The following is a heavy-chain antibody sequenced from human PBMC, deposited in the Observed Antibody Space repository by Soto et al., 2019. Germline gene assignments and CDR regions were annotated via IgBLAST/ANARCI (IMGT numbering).Heavy chain of an antibody. Sequence: EVQLVESGGGLVQPGGSLRLSCAASGFTVSSNYMSWVRQAPGKGLEWVSVIYSGGSTYYADSVKGRFTISRDNSKNTLYLQMNSLRAEDTAVYYCARDGPYVWGSYRFDYWGQGTLVTVSS. CDR1: GFTVSSNY. V-gene: IGHV3-66*01. CDR2: IYSGGST. J-gene: IGHJ4*02. D-gene: IGHD3-16*02. CDR3: ARDGPYVWGSYRFDY.